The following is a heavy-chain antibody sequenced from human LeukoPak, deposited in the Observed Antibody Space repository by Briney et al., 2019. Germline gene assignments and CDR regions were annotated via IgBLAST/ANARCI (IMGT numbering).Heavy chain of an antibody. D-gene: IGHD6-13*01. V-gene: IGHV1-2*06. CDR1: GYTFTGYY. CDR3: ARGSSSWYFSPYNWFDP. Sequence: VASVKVSCKASGYTFTGYYMHWVRQAPGQGLEWMGRINPNSGGTNYAQKFQGRVTMTRDTSISTAYMELSRLRSDDTAVYYCARGSSSWYFSPYNWFDPWGQGTLVTVSS. CDR2: INPNSGGT. J-gene: IGHJ5*02.